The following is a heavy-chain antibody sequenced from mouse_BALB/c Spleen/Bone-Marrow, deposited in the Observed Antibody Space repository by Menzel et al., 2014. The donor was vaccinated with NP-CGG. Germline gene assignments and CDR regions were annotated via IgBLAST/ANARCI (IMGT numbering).Heavy chain of an antibody. CDR1: GFSLTSNG. CDR3: AKPEDGYAMDY. D-gene: IGHD2-3*01. J-gene: IGHJ4*01. V-gene: IGHV2-3*01. Sequence: QVQLKESGPGLVAPSQSLSITCTVLGFSLTSNGVSWVRQPPGKGLEWLGVIWGDGSTKYHSALISRLSISKDNSKSRVFLKLNSLHTDDTATYYCAKPEDGYAMDYWGQGTSVTVSS. CDR2: IWGDGST.